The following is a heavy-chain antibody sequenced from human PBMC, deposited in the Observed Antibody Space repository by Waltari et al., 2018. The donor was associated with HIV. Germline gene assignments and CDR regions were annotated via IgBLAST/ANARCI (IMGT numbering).Heavy chain of an antibody. Sequence: QVQLVESGGGVVQPGRSLRLSCAASGFTFSSYAIHWVRQAPGKGLEWVAVISYDGSNKYYADSVKGRFTISRDNSKNTLYLQMNSLRAEDTAVYYCASLLTMVRGDDAFDIWGQGTMVTVSS. CDR3: ASLLTMVRGDDAFDI. D-gene: IGHD3-10*01. CDR1: GFTFSSYA. CDR2: ISYDGSNK. V-gene: IGHV3-30*01. J-gene: IGHJ3*02.